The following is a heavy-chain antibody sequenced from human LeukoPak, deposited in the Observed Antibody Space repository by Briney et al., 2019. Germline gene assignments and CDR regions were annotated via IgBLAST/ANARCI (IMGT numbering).Heavy chain of an antibody. CDR1: GFTFSSYS. CDR3: ARGLGYSGYDGEVFAY. CDR2: ISSSSSYI. J-gene: IGHJ4*02. V-gene: IGHV3-21*01. Sequence: GGSLRLSCAASGFTFSSYSMNWVRQAPGKGLEWVSSISSSSSYIYYADSVKGRFTISRDNAKNSLYLQMNSLRAEDTAVYYCARGLGYSGYDGEVFAYWGQGTLVTVFS. D-gene: IGHD5-12*01.